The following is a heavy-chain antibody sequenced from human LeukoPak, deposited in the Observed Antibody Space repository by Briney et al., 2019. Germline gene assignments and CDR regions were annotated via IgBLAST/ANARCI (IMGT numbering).Heavy chain of an antibody. Sequence: PGGSLRLSCAASGFTFSSYGMRWVRQAPGKGLEWVSVIYSGGSTYYADSEKGRFTISRDNSKNTLYLQMNSLRAEDTAVYYCARTHTIRRKMGVGDLGSSSFYFDYWGQGTLVTVSS. V-gene: IGHV3-66*02. CDR3: ARTHTIRRKMGVGDLGSSSFYFDY. J-gene: IGHJ4*02. CDR2: IYSGGST. CDR1: GFTFSSYG. D-gene: IGHD3-16*01.